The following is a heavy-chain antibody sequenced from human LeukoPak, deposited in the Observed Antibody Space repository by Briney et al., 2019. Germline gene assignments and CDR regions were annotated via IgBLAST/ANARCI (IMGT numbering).Heavy chain of an antibody. J-gene: IGHJ4*02. V-gene: IGHV4-59*08. CDR3: AKHLAPSSGYLTLDY. Sequence: PSETLSLTCTVSGGSISPYYWSWIRQPPGKGLEWIGHIYYSGSTDYNPSLKSRVTISVDTSKNQFSLKLSSVTAADTALYYCAKHLAPSSGYLTLDYWGQGTLVTVSS. CDR2: IYYSGST. D-gene: IGHD3-22*01. CDR1: GGSISPYY.